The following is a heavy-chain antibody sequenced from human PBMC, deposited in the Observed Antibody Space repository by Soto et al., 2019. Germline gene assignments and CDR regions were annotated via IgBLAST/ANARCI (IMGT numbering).Heavy chain of an antibody. J-gene: IGHJ4*02. V-gene: IGHV3-9*01. Sequence: GGSLRLSCAASGFTFDDYAMHWVRQAPGKGLEWVSGISWNSGNKDYADSVKGRFTISRDNSKNTLYLQMNSLRAEDTAVYYCARDILTGYLDYWGQGTLVTVSS. CDR3: ARDILTGYLDY. D-gene: IGHD3-9*01. CDR2: ISWNSGNK. CDR1: GFTFDDYA.